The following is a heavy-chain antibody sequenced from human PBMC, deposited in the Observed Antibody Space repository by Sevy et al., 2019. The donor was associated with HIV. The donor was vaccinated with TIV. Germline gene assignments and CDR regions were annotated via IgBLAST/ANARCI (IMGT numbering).Heavy chain of an antibody. CDR2: FSFGCGKI. D-gene: IGHD2-8*01. J-gene: IGHJ4*02. CDR3: AREGCTRPHDY. CDR1: GFNFNIYS. Sequence: GGSLRLSCAVSGFNFNIYSMSWVRQAPGKGLEWVSTFSFGCGKINYADSVKGRFIISRDHSKSTLYLQMNSLRAEDTAVYFCAREGCTRPHDYWGQGTLVTVSS. V-gene: IGHV3-23*01.